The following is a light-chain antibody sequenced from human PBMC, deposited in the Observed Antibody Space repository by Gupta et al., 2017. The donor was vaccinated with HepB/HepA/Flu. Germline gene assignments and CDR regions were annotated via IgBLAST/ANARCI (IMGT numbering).Light chain of an antibody. CDR3: QQYENTPHIT. CDR2: WAS. J-gene: IGKJ5*01. V-gene: IGKV4-1*01. Sequence: DIVMTQSPDSLAVSLGERATINCKSSQSILYSSNNLNYLAWYQQKPGQPAKLLIYWASTRESGVPDRFSGSGYGTDFTLTISSRQAEDVAVYYCQQYENTPHITFGQGTRMEIK. CDR1: QSILYSSNNLNY.